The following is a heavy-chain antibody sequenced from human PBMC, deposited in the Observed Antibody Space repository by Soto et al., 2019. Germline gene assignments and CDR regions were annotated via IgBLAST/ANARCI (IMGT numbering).Heavy chain of an antibody. V-gene: IGHV4-59*08. J-gene: IGHJ5*02. CDR1: GGSISTYY. Sequence: SETLSLTCTVSGGSISTYYWSWIRQPPGMGLEWIGHIYYSGSTNYNPSLKSRVTISVDTSKNQFSLKLSSVTAADTAVYYCARVDRRWFDPWGQGTLVTVSS. CDR2: IYYSGST. CDR3: ARVDRRWFDP. D-gene: IGHD5-12*01.